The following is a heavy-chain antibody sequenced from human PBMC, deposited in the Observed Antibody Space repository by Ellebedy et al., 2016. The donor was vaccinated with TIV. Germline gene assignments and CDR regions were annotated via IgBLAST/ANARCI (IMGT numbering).Heavy chain of an antibody. J-gene: IGHJ4*02. Sequence: GGSLRLXXAASGFTFSSYNMNWVRQAPGKGLEWVGRSKNKGNNYATQYAASVKGRFTISRDDSTNSLYLQMNSLRTEDTAIYYCTKTFYFDWGQGTLVIVSS. D-gene: IGHD2/OR15-2a*01. CDR1: GFTFSSYN. CDR3: TKTFYFD. CDR2: SKNKGNNYAT. V-gene: IGHV3-72*01.